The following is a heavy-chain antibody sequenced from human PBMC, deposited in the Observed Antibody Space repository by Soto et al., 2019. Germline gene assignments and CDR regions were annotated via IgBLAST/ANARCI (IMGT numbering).Heavy chain of an antibody. D-gene: IGHD5-12*01. Sequence: SVKVSCKASGGTFSSYAISWVRQAPGQGLEWMGGIIPIFGTANYAQKFQGRVTITADESTSTAYMELSSLRSEDTAVYYCAHVDGYNSGYYCDYWGQGTLVTVSS. J-gene: IGHJ4*02. CDR2: IIPIFGTA. V-gene: IGHV1-69*13. CDR3: AHVDGYNSGYYCDY. CDR1: GGTFSSYA.